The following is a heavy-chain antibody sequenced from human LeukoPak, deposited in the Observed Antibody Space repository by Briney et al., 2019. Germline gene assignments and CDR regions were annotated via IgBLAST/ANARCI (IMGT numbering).Heavy chain of an antibody. CDR3: ARDLASGYYYDSSGYYSGAFDI. V-gene: IGHV3-11*04. D-gene: IGHD3-22*01. CDR1: GFTFSDYY. Sequence: PGGSLRLSCAASGFTFSDYYMSWIRQAPGKGLEWVSYISSSGSTIYYADSVKGRFTISRDNAKNSLYLQMNSLRAEDTAVYYCARDLASGYYYDSSGYYSGAFDIWGQGTMVTVSS. J-gene: IGHJ3*02. CDR2: ISSSGSTI.